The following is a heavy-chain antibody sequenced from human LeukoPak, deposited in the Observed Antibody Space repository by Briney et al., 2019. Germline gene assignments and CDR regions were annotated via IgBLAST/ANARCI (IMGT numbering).Heavy chain of an antibody. CDR1: GYSFLSHW. J-gene: IGHJ5*02. V-gene: IGHV5-51*01. Sequence: EESLKISCKGSGYSFLSHWIAWVRQTPGKGLEWMGFIYPGDSDTRYSPSFQGQVTISADKSISTAYLQWSSLKASDTAIYYCASSRAATNWFDPWGQGTRVTVSS. D-gene: IGHD2-15*01. CDR3: ASSRAATNWFDP. CDR2: IYPGDSDT.